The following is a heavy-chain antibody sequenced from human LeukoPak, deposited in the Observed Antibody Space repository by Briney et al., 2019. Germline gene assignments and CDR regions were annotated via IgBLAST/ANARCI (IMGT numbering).Heavy chain of an antibody. CDR3: ATPYSSSWYMSGSPVGAFDI. J-gene: IGHJ3*02. D-gene: IGHD6-13*01. CDR1: GYTFTDYY. V-gene: IGHV1-69-2*01. CDR2: VDPEDGET. Sequence: ASVKISCKASGYTFTDYYMHWVQQAPGKGLEWMGRVDPEDGETIYAEKFQGRVTITADTSTDTAYMELSSLRSEDTAVYYCATPYSSSWYMSGSPVGAFDIWGQGTMVTVSS.